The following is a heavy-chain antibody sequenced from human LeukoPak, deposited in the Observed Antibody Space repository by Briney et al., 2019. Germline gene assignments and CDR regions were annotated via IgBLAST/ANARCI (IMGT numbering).Heavy chain of an antibody. Sequence: GESLKISCKGSGFTFSTYSFAWVRQMPGKGVEWMGVIYAGDSSTRYGPSFQGQVTISVDKSISTAYLQWSSLRASDSAIYYCARHSCYDSWGQGTLVTVSS. CDR1: GFTFSTYS. D-gene: IGHD3-16*01. J-gene: IGHJ4*02. V-gene: IGHV5-51*01. CDR2: IYAGDSST. CDR3: ARHSCYDS.